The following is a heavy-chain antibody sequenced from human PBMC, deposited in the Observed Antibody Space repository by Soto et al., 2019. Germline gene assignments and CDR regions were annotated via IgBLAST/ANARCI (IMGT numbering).Heavy chain of an antibody. CDR3: ARATRRWGFTPSYMDV. CDR2: SYYGGST. Sequence: QVQLQESAPGLVKPSETLSLTCTVSGGSITDYYWSWIRHPPGKGLEWIGYSYYGGSTSYNPSRKSRFTIAVVASKNRFSLKLKSVTAADTAVYYFARATRRWGFTPSYMDVWGKGTTVSVSS. J-gene: IGHJ6*03. D-gene: IGHD7-27*01. CDR1: GGSITDYY. V-gene: IGHV4-59*01.